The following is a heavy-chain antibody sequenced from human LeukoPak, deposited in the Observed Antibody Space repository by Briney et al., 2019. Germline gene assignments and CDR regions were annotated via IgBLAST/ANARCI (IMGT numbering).Heavy chain of an antibody. CDR2: IRSKAYGGTT. D-gene: IGHD6-19*01. CDR1: GFTFSSYV. V-gene: IGHV3-49*04. J-gene: IGHJ3*02. CDR3: TTQAGTDAFDI. Sequence: GGSLRLSCAASGFTFSSYVMSWVRQAPGKGLEWVGFIRSKAYGGTTEYAASVKGRFTISRDDSKSIAYLQMNSLKTEDTAVYYCTTQAGTDAFDIWGQGTMVTVSS.